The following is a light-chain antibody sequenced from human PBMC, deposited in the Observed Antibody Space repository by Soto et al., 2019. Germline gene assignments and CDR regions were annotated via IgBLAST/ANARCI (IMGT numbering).Light chain of an antibody. CDR2: EVS. CDR3: SSYTRNGTLGV. V-gene: IGLV2-14*01. CDR1: SSDVGGYNY. Sequence: QSALTQPASVSGSPGQSITISCTGTSSDVGGYNYVSWYQQHPGKAPKLMIYEVSNRPSGVSNRFSGSKSGNTASLTISGLQAEDEADYYCSSYTRNGTLGVFGGGTQLTVL. J-gene: IGLJ2*01.